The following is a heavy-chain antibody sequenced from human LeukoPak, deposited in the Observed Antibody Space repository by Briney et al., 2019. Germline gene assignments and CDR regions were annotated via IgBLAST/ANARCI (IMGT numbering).Heavy chain of an antibody. Sequence: GGSLRLSCAASGFTFSTYSMYWVRQAPGKGLEWVSSITSPVGRMYYADSLKGRITISRDNARSTLYLQMNSLRAEDTAVYYCATDGRSSGWYGFDYWGQGILVTVSS. CDR3: ATDGRSSGWYGFDY. J-gene: IGHJ4*02. D-gene: IGHD6-19*01. CDR1: GFTFSTYS. CDR2: ITSPVGRM. V-gene: IGHV3-21*01.